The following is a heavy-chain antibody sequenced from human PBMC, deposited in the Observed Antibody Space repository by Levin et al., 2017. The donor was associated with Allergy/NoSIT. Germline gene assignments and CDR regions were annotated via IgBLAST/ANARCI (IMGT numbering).Heavy chain of an antibody. CDR1: GASVNSGDYY. V-gene: IGHV4-61*08. CDR2: IYYTGSS. Sequence: SQTLSLPCPVSGASVNSGDYYWSWIRQPPGKGLEWVGYIYYTGSSHHNPSLKSRVALSVDTSKNQFSLKLTSVTPADTAGYYCARSAPLGYYDNRRPDYWGQGTLVTVSS. CDR3: ARSAPLGYYDNRRPDY. J-gene: IGHJ4*02. D-gene: IGHD3-22*01.